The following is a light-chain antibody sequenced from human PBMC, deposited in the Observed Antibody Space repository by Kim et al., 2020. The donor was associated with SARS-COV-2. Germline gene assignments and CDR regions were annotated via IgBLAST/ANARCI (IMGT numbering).Light chain of an antibody. J-gene: IGLJ3*02. CDR2: RDS. CDR3: QVWDRSTAWV. CDR1: NHGSKN. V-gene: IGLV3-9*01. Sequence: DHGQTGRNTRGGNNHGSKNVRWYQQKPGPAPGLVIYRDSNRPSGIPERFSGSNSGNTATLTIRRAQTGDEADYFCQVWDRSTAWVFGGGTQLTVL.